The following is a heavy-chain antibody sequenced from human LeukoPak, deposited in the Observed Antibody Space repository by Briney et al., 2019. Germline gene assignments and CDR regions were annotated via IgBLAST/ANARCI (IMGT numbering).Heavy chain of an antibody. CDR3: ARAITRRRDGSDAFDI. V-gene: IGHV3-7*01. CDR1: GFTFSSYW. J-gene: IGHJ3*02. D-gene: IGHD5-24*01. Sequence: GGSLRLSCAASGFTFSSYWMSWVRQAPGKGLEWVANIKQDGSEKYYVDSVKGRFTISRDNAKNSLYLQMNSLRAEDTAVYYCARAITRRRDGSDAFDIWGQGTMVTVSS. CDR2: IKQDGSEK.